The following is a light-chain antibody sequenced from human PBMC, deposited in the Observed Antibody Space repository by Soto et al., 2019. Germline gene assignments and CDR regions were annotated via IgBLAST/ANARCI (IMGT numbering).Light chain of an antibody. CDR1: QSVSSY. J-gene: IGKJ1*01. CDR3: QQYSSSPYT. CDR2: DAS. Sequence: VVTQSPATLSLSTGERATLSCRASQSVSSYLAWYQQKPGQAPRLLIYDASNRATGIPARFSGRGSGTDFTLTISRLEPEDFAVYYCQQYSSSPYTFGQGTKVAI. V-gene: IGKV3-11*01.